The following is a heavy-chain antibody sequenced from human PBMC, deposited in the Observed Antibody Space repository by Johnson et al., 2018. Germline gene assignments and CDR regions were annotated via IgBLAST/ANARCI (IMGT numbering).Heavy chain of an antibody. V-gene: IGHV3-15*07. CDR3: TTDQPYSSSLYYYYYMDV. J-gene: IGHJ6*03. CDR1: GFTFSNAW. CDR2: IKSKTDGGTT. Sequence: EVQLVESGGGLVKPGGSLRLSCAASGFTFSNAWMNWVRQAPGKGLEWVGRIKSKTDGGTTDYAAPVKGRFTISRDDSKNTLYLQMNSLKTEDTAVYYCTTDQPYSSSLYYYYYMDVWGKGTTVTVSS. D-gene: IGHD6-13*01.